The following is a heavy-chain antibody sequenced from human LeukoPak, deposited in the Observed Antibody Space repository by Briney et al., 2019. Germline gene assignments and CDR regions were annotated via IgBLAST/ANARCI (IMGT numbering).Heavy chain of an antibody. CDR1: GLTFSDHY. CDR3: GRGHWGLDY. CDR2: ITSSGDSV. V-gene: IGHV3-11*01. Sequence: GGSLRLSCAASGLTFSDHYMTWIRQAPGKGQEWVSYITSSGDSVSYADSVKGRFTISRDNAKNSLYLQMNSLRAEDTAVCYFGRGHWGLDYWGQGTLVTVSS. J-gene: IGHJ4*02. D-gene: IGHD7-27*01.